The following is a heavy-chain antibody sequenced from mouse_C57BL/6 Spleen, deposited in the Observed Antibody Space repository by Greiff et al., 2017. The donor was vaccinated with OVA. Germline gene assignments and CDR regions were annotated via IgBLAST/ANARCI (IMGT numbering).Heavy chain of an antibody. CDR1: GYTFTDYE. CDR2: IDPETGGT. V-gene: IGHV1-15*01. D-gene: IGHD1-1*01. CDR3: ARGRGYGSSYYFDY. Sequence: VKLMESGAELVRPGASVTLSCKASGYTFTDYEMHWVKQTPVHGLEWIGAIDPETGGTAYNGKFKGKATLTADKSSSTAYMQLSSLTSEDSAVYYCARGRGYGSSYYFDYWGQGTTLTVSS. J-gene: IGHJ2*01.